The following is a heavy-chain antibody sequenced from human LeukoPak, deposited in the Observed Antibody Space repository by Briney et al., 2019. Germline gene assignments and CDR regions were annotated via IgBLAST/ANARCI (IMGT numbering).Heavy chain of an antibody. J-gene: IGHJ4*02. CDR3: ARGYSSGWYVDY. D-gene: IGHD6-19*01. CDR2: IIPILGIA. CDR1: GGTFSSYA. V-gene: IGHV1-69*04. Sequence: SVKVSCKASGGTFSSYAISWVRQAPGQGLEWMGRIIPILGIANYAQKFQGRVTITADKSTSTAYMELSRLRSDDTAVYYCARGYSSGWYVDYWGQGTLVTVSS.